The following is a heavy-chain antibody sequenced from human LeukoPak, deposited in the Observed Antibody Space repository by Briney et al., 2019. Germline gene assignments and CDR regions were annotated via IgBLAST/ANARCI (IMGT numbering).Heavy chain of an antibody. CDR1: GFSFSHFG. Sequence: GKSLRLSCAASGFSFSHFGMHWVRQAPGKGLEWVSYISSSSTTIHYADSVKGRFTISRDNAKNSVYLQMNSLGAEDTAVYYCARDRLHYGEYEKTFDYWGQGTLVTVSS. J-gene: IGHJ4*02. CDR2: ISSSSTTI. CDR3: ARDRLHYGEYEKTFDY. D-gene: IGHD4-17*01. V-gene: IGHV3-48*01.